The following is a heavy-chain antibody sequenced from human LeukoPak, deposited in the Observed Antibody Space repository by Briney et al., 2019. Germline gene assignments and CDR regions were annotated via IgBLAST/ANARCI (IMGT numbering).Heavy chain of an antibody. CDR3: AKERAGYTNPYYFDY. CDR1: GFTFSTYA. CDR2: ISGSGANT. V-gene: IGHV3-23*01. Sequence: GGSLRLSCAASGFTFSTYAMSWVRQAPGKGLRGVSTISGSGANTYYADSVRGRFTISRDNSKNTLYLHMNSLRAEDTAVYYRAKERAGYTNPYYFDYWGQGTLVTVSS. J-gene: IGHJ4*02. D-gene: IGHD3-16*02.